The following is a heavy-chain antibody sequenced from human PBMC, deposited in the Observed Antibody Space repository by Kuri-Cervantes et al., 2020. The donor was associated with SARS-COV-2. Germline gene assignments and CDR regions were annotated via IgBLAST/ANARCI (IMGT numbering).Heavy chain of an antibody. CDR2: IDHSGST. Sequence: SECLSLTCAVSGGSISSGGYSWSWIRQPPGKGLEWFGYIDHSGSTYYNPSLKSRVTISVDRSKNQFSLKLSSVTAADTAVYYCARVRDIVLMVYAIRGWFDPWGQGTLVTVSS. J-gene: IGHJ5*02. D-gene: IGHD2-8*01. CDR1: GGSISSGGYS. CDR3: ARVRDIVLMVYAIRGWFDP. V-gene: IGHV4-30-2*01.